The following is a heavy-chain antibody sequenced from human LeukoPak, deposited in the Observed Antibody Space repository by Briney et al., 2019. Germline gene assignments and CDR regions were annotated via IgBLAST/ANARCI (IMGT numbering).Heavy chain of an antibody. CDR1: GGSISSSSYY. CDR3: ARLGVVVVGPAEYFDY. D-gene: IGHD2-15*01. V-gene: IGHV4-61*05. CDR2: IYYSGST. J-gene: IGHJ4*02. Sequence: SETLSLTCTVSGGSISSSSYYWGWIRQPPGKGLEWIGYIYYSGSTNYNPSLKSRVTISVDTSKNQFSLKLSSLTAADTAVYYCARLGVVVVGPAEYFDYWGQGTLVTVSS.